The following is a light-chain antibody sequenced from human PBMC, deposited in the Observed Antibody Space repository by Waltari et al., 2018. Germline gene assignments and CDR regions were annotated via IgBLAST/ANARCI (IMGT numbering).Light chain of an antibody. V-gene: IGLV6-57*03. Sequence: NFMLTQPHSVSESPGKTVTISCTRRSGSIASTFVQSSQQRPGSAPTTVIYEDNQRPSGVPDRFSGSIDSSSNSASLTISGLKTEDEADYYCQSYDSSNHVVFGGGTKLTVL. CDR2: EDN. CDR1: SGSIASTF. J-gene: IGLJ2*01. CDR3: QSYDSSNHVV.